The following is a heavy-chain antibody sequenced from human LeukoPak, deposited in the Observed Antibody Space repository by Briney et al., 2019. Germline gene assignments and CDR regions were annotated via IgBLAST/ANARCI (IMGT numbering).Heavy chain of an antibody. CDR2: ISSSSSYI. V-gene: IGHV3-21*01. Sequence: GGSLRLSCAASGFTFSSYEMNWVRQAPGKGLEWVSSISSSSSYIYYAGSVKGRFTISRDNAKNSLYLQMNSLRAEDTAVYYCARDSYGSGSFSTVWGQGTLVTVSS. CDR1: GFTFSSYE. D-gene: IGHD3-10*01. CDR3: ARDSYGSGSFSTV. J-gene: IGHJ4*02.